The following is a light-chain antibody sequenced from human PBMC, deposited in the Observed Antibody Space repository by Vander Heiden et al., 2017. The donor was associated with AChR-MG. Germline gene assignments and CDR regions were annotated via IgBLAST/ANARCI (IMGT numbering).Light chain of an antibody. CDR2: QDD. Sequence: SYELSQPPSLSVSPGQTATITCSGNRLGDKFVSWYQHKPGPSPVVVIYQDDKWPSGIPDRFSGSKSGNTATLGISGTQTVDEADYYCQAWDGSTGVFGGGTKLTVL. CDR3: QAWDGSTGV. J-gene: IGLJ3*02. V-gene: IGLV3-1*01. CDR1: RLGDKF.